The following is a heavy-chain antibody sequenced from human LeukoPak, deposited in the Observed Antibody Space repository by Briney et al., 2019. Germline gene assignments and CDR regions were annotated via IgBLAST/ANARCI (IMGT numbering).Heavy chain of an antibody. D-gene: IGHD3-10*01. CDR3: ARQGSGSYYNIDY. J-gene: IGHJ4*02. CDR2: IYTSGGI. CDR1: GGSISNNY. Sequence: PAKTLSLTCTVSGGSISNNYWSWIRQPAGKGLEWIGRIYTSGGINYNPSLKSRVTMSVDTSKNQFSLKLSSVTAADTAVYYCARQGSGSYYNIDYWGQGTLVTVSS. V-gene: IGHV4-4*07.